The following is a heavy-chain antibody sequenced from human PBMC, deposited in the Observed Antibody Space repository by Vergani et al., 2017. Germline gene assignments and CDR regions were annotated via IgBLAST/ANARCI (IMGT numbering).Heavy chain of an antibody. Sequence: VQVVESGGGLIKPGGSLRLSCVVSGITFKNAWINWIRQPPGKGLEWIGEINHSGSTNYNPSLKSRVTISVDTSKNQFSLKLSSVTAADTAVYYCARGIKQQLVSSYWYFDLWGRGTLVTVSS. CDR3: ARGIKQQLVSSYWYFDL. CDR1: GITFKNAW. D-gene: IGHD6-13*01. V-gene: IGHV4-34*01. J-gene: IGHJ2*01. CDR2: INHSGST.